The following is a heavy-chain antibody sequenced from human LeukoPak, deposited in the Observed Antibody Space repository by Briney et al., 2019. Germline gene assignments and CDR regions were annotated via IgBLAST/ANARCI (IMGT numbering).Heavy chain of an antibody. CDR2: IYYSGST. D-gene: IGHD2-2*01. V-gene: IGHV4-39*01. Sequence: GSLRLSCAASGFTFSSYAMSWIRQPPGKGLEWIGSIYYSGSTYYNPSLKSRVTISVDTSKNQFSLKLSSVTAADTAVYYCARYCSSTSCQRGFDYWGQGTLVTVSS. CDR1: GFTFSSYA. J-gene: IGHJ4*02. CDR3: ARYCSSTSCQRGFDY.